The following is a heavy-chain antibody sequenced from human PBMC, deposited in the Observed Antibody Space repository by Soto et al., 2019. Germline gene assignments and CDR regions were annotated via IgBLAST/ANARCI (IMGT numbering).Heavy chain of an antibody. D-gene: IGHD2-15*01. CDR3: AWLRGQRRSLLDY. CDR1: GDSTSNYY. Sequence: PSETRSLTCIISGDSTSNYYWSLIRQSPGTGLEWIGYISYSGNTNYNPSLKSRVTISVDTSKDQLSLKATSVPAAHTALHYCAWLRGQRRSLLDYWGQATQVSVSS. CDR2: ISYSGNT. J-gene: IGHJ4*02. V-gene: IGHV4-59*01.